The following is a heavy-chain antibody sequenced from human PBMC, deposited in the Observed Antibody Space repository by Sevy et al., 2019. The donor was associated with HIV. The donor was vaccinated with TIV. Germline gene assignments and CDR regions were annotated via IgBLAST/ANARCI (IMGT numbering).Heavy chain of an antibody. CDR3: ARDRIKGGYCSGGSCYSESYYYGMDV. D-gene: IGHD2-15*01. CDR2: ISSSSTI. CDR1: GFTFSSYS. V-gene: IGHV3-48*01. J-gene: IGHJ6*02. Sequence: GGSLRLSCAASGFTFSSYSMNWVRQAPGKGLEWVSYISSSSTIYYADSVKDRFTISRDNAKNSLYLQMNGLRAEETAVYYCARDRIKGGYCSGGSCYSESYYYGMDVWGQGTTVTVSS.